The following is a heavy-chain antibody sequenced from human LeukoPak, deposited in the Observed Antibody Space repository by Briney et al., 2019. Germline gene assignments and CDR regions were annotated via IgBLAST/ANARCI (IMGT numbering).Heavy chain of an antibody. D-gene: IGHD3-22*01. CDR2: INPNSGGP. CDR1: GYNFIAYY. V-gene: IGHV1-2*06. J-gene: IGHJ3*02. CDR3: VKRGSGYFDSREAFDI. Sequence: ASVKVSCKASGYNFIAYYIHWVRQAPGQGFEWMGRINPNSGGPNYAQKFQGRVTMTRDTSITTAYMELSSLRSDDTAIYYCVKRGSGYFDSREAFDIWGQGTMVTVSS.